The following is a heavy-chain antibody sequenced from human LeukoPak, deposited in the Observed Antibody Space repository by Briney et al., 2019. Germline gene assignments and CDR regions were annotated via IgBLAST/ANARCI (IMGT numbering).Heavy chain of an antibody. V-gene: IGHV3-53*04. CDR2: IYTGGGT. D-gene: IGHD3-16*02. Sequence: GGSLRLSCTAPGLSLSDNYMSWVRQAPGKGLEWVSVIYTGGGTDYSDSVKGRSTISRYISKNTVYLDMNSLRTDDTAVYYCARGTSPNSRYFDHWGQGTLVTVSS. CDR1: GLSLSDNY. J-gene: IGHJ4*02. CDR3: ARGTSPNSRYFDH.